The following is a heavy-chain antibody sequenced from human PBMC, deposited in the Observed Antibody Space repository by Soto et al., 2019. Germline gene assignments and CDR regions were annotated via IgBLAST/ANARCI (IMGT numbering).Heavy chain of an antibody. D-gene: IGHD6-19*01. CDR2: INPDGSST. CDR1: GFTFSSSW. Sequence: EVQLVESGGGLVQPGGSLRLSCAASGFTFSSSWMHWVRQAPGKGLVWVSRINPDGSSTDYADSVKGRFTISRDNAKHTLYLQMNSLSVDDAAVYYCGNGGWGAYRGQGTLGTVSP. V-gene: IGHV3-74*02. CDR3: GNGGWGAY. J-gene: IGHJ4*02.